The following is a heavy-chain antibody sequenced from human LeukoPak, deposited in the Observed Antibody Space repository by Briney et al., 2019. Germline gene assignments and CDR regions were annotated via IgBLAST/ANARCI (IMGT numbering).Heavy chain of an antibody. V-gene: IGHV3-21*01. Sequence: GGSLRLSCVGSGFIFSNFNMNWIRQAPGKGLEWVSSISSTGNYIYYADPVKGRFTISRDNAQKSLYRQRNSLRVEGSAVYYCARVSTGPVWGQGTLVTVSS. CDR1: GFIFSNFN. CDR2: ISSTGNYI. D-gene: IGHD1-1*01. CDR3: ARVSTGPV. J-gene: IGHJ4*02.